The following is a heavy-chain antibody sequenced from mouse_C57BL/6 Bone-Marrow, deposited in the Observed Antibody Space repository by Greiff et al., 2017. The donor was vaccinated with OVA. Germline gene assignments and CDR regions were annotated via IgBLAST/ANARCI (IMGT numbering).Heavy chain of an antibody. CDR1: GCTFSSYG. Sequence: VRLGEGGGEGGKSGGVVKRVCEDSGCTFSSYGMSWVRQTPDKRLEWVATISSGGSYTYYPDSVKGRFTISRDNAKNTLYLQRSSLKSEETAMCDWAREDDGGGGFDYWGQGTTLTVSS. V-gene: IGHV5-6*02. CDR2: ISSGGSYT. CDR3: AREDDGGGGFDY. D-gene: IGHD1-2*01. J-gene: IGHJ2*01.